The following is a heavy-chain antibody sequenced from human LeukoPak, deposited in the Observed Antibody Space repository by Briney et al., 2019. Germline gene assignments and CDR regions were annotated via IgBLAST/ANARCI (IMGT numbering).Heavy chain of an antibody. J-gene: IGHJ4*02. CDR1: GGSIRSSSDY. Sequence: SETLSLTCTVSGGSIRSSSDYWGWIRQPPGKGLEWIGSIYLSGRTYYNPSLKSRVTISVDTSKNQFSLRLNSVTAADTAVYYCARSLRGGYYFTGDYWGQGTLVTVSS. CDR2: IYLSGRT. D-gene: IGHD3-22*01. V-gene: IGHV4-39*01. CDR3: ARSLRGGYYFTGDY.